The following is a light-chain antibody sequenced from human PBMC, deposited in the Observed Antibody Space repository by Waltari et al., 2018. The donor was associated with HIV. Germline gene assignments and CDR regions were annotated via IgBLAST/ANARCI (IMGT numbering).Light chain of an antibody. CDR2: DVN. CDR3: CSYAGSIYVV. J-gene: IGLJ2*01. CDR1: SSDVGNYNH. V-gene: IGLV2-23*02. Sequence: QSALTQPASVSGSPGQSITISCTGTSSDVGNYNHVSWYQQHPGKAPTVIIYDVNKRPSGVSNRFSGSKSGNTASLTISGLQAEDEGLYYCCSYAGSIYVVFGGGTKVTVL.